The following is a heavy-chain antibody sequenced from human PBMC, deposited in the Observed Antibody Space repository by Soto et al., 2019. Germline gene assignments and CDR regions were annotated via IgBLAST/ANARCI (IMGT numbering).Heavy chain of an antibody. CDR3: ARDPGVVGTTIGASYYYGMDV. V-gene: IGHV3-30-3*01. CDR1: GFTFSSYA. J-gene: IGHJ6*02. CDR2: ISYDGSNK. Sequence: GGSLRLSCAASGFTFSSYAMHWVRQAPGKGLEWVAVISYDGSNKYYADSVKGRFTISRDNSKNTLYLQMNSLRAEDTAVYYCARDPGVVGTTIGASYYYGMDVWGQGTTVTVSS. D-gene: IGHD3-16*01.